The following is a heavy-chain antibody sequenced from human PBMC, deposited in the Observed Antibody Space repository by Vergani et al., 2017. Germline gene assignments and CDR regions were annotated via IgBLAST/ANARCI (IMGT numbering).Heavy chain of an antibody. CDR3: ARSSYGPFDY. V-gene: IGHV4-34*01. Sequence: QVQLQQWGAGLLKPSETLSLTCAVYGGSFSGYYCSWIRQPPGKGLEWIGEINHSGSTNYNPSLKSRVTISVDKSKNQFSLKLSSVTAADTAVYYCARSSYGPFDYGGEGTLVTVSS. J-gene: IGHJ4*02. D-gene: IGHD4-17*01. CDR2: INHSGST. CDR1: GGSFSGYY.